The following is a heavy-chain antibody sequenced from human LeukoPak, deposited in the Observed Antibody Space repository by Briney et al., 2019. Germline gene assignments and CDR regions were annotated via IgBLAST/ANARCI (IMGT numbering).Heavy chain of an antibody. J-gene: IGHJ4*02. V-gene: IGHV3-33*06. Sequence: PGGSLRLSCAASGFTFSSYGMHWVRQAPGKGLEWVAVIWYDGSNKYYADSVKGRFTISRDNSKNTLYLQMYSLRAEDTAVYYCAKENGGNSFDYWGQGTLVTVSS. CDR3: AKENGGNSFDY. CDR2: IWYDGSNK. D-gene: IGHD4-23*01. CDR1: GFTFSSYG.